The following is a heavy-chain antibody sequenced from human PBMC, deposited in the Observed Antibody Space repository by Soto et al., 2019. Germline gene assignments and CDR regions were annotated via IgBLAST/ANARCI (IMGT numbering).Heavy chain of an antibody. D-gene: IGHD1-26*01. CDR3: ARGRPPMGATKGAFRDSFDY. CDR2: IWYDGSNK. CDR1: GFTFSSYG. J-gene: IGHJ4*02. V-gene: IGHV3-33*01. Sequence: VLLVESGGGVVQPGRSLRLSCAASGFTFSSYGMHWVRQAPGKGLEWVAVIWYDGSNKYYADSVKGRFTISRDNSKNTLYLQMNSLRAEDTAVYYCARGRPPMGATKGAFRDSFDYWGQGTLVTVSS.